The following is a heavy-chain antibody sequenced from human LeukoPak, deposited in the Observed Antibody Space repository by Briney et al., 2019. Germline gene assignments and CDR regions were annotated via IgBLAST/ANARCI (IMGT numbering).Heavy chain of an antibody. V-gene: IGHV1-2*02. Sequence: ASVKVSCKASGYTFTDYYMHWVRQAPGQGLEWMGWINPNSGDTSYAQKFQGRVTMTRDTSISTAYMELNRLKSDDTAMYYCARDFDYFGSSTYYYDWGQGTLVTVSS. J-gene: IGHJ4*02. CDR3: ARDFDYFGSSTYYYD. D-gene: IGHD3-22*01. CDR2: INPNSGDT. CDR1: GYTFTDYY.